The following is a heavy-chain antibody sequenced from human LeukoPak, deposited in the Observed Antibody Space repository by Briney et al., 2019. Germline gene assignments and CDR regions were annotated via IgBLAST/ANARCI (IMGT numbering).Heavy chain of an antibody. J-gene: IGHJ4*02. D-gene: IGHD4-17*01. Sequence: ASVKVSCKSSGYTFTSYDINWVRQATGQGLEWMGWMNPNSGNTGYAQKFQGRVTMTRNTSISTAHMELSSLRSEDTAVYYCALDYGDYVFDYWGQGTLVTVSS. V-gene: IGHV1-8*01. CDR3: ALDYGDYVFDY. CDR2: MNPNSGNT. CDR1: GYTFTSYD.